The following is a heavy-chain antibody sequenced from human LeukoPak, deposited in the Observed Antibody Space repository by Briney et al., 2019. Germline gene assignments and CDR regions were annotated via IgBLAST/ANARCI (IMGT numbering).Heavy chain of an antibody. D-gene: IGHD4-17*01. J-gene: IGHJ3*01. CDR3: GKDPNGDYIGAFDF. CDR2: IPGQSASQ. CDR1: GFTFGNYA. V-gene: IGHV3-23*01. Sequence: GGSLRLSCAAPGFTFGNYALVWVRQVPGKGPEWVSAIPGQSASQQYADAVMGRFTISRDNSRSMLYLQMNSLRAEDRAVYYCGKDPNGDYIGAFDFWGRGTMVTVSS.